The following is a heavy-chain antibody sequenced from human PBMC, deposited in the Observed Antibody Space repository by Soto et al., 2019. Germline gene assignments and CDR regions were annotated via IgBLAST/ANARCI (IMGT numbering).Heavy chain of an antibody. Sequence: GGSLRLSCAASGFTFSSYSMNWVRQAPGKGLEWVSSISSSSSYIYYADSVKGRFTISRDNAKNSLYLQMNSLRAEDTAVYYCARDPYKQTRAATLFDPWGQGTLVTVSS. V-gene: IGHV3-21*01. D-gene: IGHD2-15*01. CDR2: ISSSSSYI. J-gene: IGHJ5*02. CDR1: GFTFSSYS. CDR3: ARDPYKQTRAATLFDP.